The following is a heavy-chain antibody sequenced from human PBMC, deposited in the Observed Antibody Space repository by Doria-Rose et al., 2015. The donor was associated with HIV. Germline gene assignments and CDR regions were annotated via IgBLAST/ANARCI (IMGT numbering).Heavy chain of an antibody. V-gene: IGHV4-59*01. D-gene: IGHD3-22*01. J-gene: IGHJ3*02. CDR3: ARDKGDYYDSSGYFPYFDAFDI. CDR1: GDSISHYY. Sequence: TCTVSGDSISHYYWSWIRQPPGKGLEWIGYIYYRGSTNYNPSLMSRVTISVDTSKNQFSLKLSSVTAADTAVYYCARDKGDYYDSSGYFPYFDAFDIWGQGTMVTVSS. CDR2: IYYRGST.